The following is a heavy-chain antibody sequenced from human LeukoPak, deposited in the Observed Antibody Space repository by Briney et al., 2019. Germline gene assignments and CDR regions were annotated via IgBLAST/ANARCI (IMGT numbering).Heavy chain of an antibody. J-gene: IGHJ5*02. D-gene: IGHD1-1*01. V-gene: IGHV1-69*13. Sequence: SVKVSCKASGGTVTNFAISWVRQAPGQGLEWVGGVIPLYGTSSYAQKFQGRVTITADDSTSTVYMELTSLRPGDTAVYYCARDQAARRNWNDGGDGFDPWGQGTLVTVSS. CDR3: ARDQAARRNWNDGGDGFDP. CDR1: GGTVTNFA. CDR2: VIPLYGTS.